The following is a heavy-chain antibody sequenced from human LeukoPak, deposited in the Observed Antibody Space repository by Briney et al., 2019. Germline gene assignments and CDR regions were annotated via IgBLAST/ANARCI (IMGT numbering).Heavy chain of an antibody. CDR1: GFTFSSYG. J-gene: IGHJ4*02. CDR2: ISYDGSNK. Sequence: PGGSLRLSCAASGFTFSSYGMHWVRQAPGKGLEWVAVISYDGSNKYYADSVKGRFTISRDNSKNTLYLQMNSLRAEDTAVYYCARGHPGGRAGYTIWGQGTLVTVSS. D-gene: IGHD3-9*01. CDR3: ARGHPGGRAGYTI. V-gene: IGHV3-30*03.